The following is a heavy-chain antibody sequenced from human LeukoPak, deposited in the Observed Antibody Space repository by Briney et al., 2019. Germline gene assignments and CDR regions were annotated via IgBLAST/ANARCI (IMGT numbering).Heavy chain of an antibody. CDR2: INPNSGGT. Sequence: ASVKVSCKASGYTFTGYYMHWVRQAPGQGLEWMGWINPNSGGTNYAQKFQGRVTMTRDTSISTAYMELSRLRSDDTAVYHCARGDFWSGYSLDYWGQGTLVTVSS. V-gene: IGHV1-2*02. D-gene: IGHD3-3*01. CDR1: GYTFTGYY. CDR3: ARGDFWSGYSLDY. J-gene: IGHJ4*02.